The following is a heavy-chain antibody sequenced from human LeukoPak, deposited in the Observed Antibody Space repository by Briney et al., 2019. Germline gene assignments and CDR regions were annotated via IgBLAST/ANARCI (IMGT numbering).Heavy chain of an antibody. CDR3: ARDRTDILTGYPTFDY. D-gene: IGHD3-9*01. Sequence: PGGSLRLSCAASGFTFSSYSMNWVRQAPGKGLEWVSYISSSSSTIYYADSVKGRFTISRDNAKNSLYLQMNSLRAEDTAVYYCARDRTDILTGYPTFDYWGQGTLVTVSS. CDR1: GFTFSSYS. V-gene: IGHV3-48*04. J-gene: IGHJ4*02. CDR2: ISSSSSTI.